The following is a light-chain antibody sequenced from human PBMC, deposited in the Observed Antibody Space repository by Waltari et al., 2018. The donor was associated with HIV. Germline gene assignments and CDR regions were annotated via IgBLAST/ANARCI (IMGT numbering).Light chain of an antibody. V-gene: IGLV3-1*01. CDR1: ELGDKY. J-gene: IGLJ2*01. CDR3: QAWGSTTSGV. CDR2: QAD. Sequence: SYEVTQPPSVAVSPGQTASITCSGYELGDKYTCWYQQKPGQSPLLVIYQADKRPSGIPARFSASSSGHTAALTISGTLPMDEADYYCQAWGSTTSGVFGRGTKLTVL.